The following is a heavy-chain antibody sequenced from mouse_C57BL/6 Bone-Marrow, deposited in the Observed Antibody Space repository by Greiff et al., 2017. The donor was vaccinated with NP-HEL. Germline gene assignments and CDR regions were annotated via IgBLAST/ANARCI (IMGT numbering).Heavy chain of an antibody. D-gene: IGHD1-1*02. Sequence: QVQLQQPGAELVKPGASVKLSCKAFGYTFTSYWMHWVKQRPGQGLEWIGMIHPNSGSTNYNEKFKSKATLTVDKSSSTAYMQLSSLTSEDSAVYYCARWGLWKALFAYWGQGTLVTVSA. CDR1: GYTFTSYW. J-gene: IGHJ3*01. V-gene: IGHV1-64*01. CDR3: ARWGLWKALFAY. CDR2: IHPNSGST.